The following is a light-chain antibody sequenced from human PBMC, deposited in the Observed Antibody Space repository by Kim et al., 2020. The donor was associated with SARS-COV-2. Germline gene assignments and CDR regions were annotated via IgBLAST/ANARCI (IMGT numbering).Light chain of an antibody. V-gene: IGKV3-20*01. CDR2: DAS. CDR1: QTVTKNY. J-gene: IGKJ1*01. Sequence: SPGERATLSCRARQTVTKNYLAWYQQKPGQAPRLLNYDASSRATETPDRFSASGSGTDFTLTISRLEPEDFAVYYCHQSSHSPRTFGQGTKVDIK. CDR3: HQSSHSPRT.